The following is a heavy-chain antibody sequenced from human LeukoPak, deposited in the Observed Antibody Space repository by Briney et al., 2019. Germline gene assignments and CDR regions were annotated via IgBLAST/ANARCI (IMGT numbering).Heavy chain of an antibody. CDR3: ARVAMLAANNNWFDP. Sequence: PGGSLRLSCAASGFTLSSYAMHWVRQAPGKGLEWVAVISYDGSNKYHADSVKGRFTISRDNSKNTLYLQMNSLRAEDTAVYYCARVAMLAANNNWFDPWGQGTLVTVSS. J-gene: IGHJ5*02. V-gene: IGHV3-30*01. CDR2: ISYDGSNK. D-gene: IGHD2-15*01. CDR1: GFTLSSYA.